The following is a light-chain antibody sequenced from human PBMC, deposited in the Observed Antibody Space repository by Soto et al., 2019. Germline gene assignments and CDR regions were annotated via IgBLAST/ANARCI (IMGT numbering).Light chain of an antibody. CDR2: GAS. J-gene: IGKJ5*01. CDR1: RGVSANY. CDR3: QQRGDAPTA. V-gene: IGKV3D-20*02. Sequence: NLLTQAPVTLSLSPGEGATLSCRASRGVSANYLAWYQQKPGQAPSLLIYGASIRAAGIPARFSGSGSGTDFTLTISRLEPEDFAVYYCQQRGDAPTAFGQGTRLEIK.